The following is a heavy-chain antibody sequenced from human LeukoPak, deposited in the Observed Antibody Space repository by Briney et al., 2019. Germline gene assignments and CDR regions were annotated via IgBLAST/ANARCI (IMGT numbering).Heavy chain of an antibody. CDR3: ARVVFWFDP. J-gene: IGHJ5*02. CDR1: GASISSSNYY. Sequence: SETLSLTCAVSGASISSSNYYWSWIRQPPGKGLEWIGEINHSGSTNYNPSLKSRVTISVDTSKNQFSLKLSSVTAADTAVYYCARVVFWFDPWGQGTLVTVSS. CDR2: INHSGST. V-gene: IGHV4-39*07.